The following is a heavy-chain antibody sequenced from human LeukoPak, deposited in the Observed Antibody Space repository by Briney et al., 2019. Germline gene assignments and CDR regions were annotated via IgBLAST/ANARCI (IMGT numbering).Heavy chain of an antibody. Sequence: SQTLSLTCAISGDSVSSNSAAWNWIRQSPSRGLEWLGRTYYRSKWYNDYAVSVKSRITITPDTSKNQFSLQLNSVTPEDTAVYYCARDQSSRYYYDSSGYVNWFDPWGQGTLVTVSS. CDR1: GDSVSSNSAA. D-gene: IGHD3-22*01. J-gene: IGHJ5*02. V-gene: IGHV6-1*01. CDR3: ARDQSSRYYYDSSGYVNWFDP. CDR2: TYYRSKWYN.